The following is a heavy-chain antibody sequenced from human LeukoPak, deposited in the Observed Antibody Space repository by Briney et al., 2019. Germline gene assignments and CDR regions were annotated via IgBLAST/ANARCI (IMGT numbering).Heavy chain of an antibody. CDR2: ISSGSSCI. Sequence: GGSLRLSCAASGFTFSSYSMNWVRQAPGKGLEWVSSISSGSSCIYYADSVKGRFTISRDNAKNSLYLQMNSLRAEDTAVYYCARDVPYSSSWSSYFDYWGQGTLVTVSS. J-gene: IGHJ4*02. V-gene: IGHV3-21*01. D-gene: IGHD6-13*01. CDR3: ARDVPYSSSWSSYFDY. CDR1: GFTFSSYS.